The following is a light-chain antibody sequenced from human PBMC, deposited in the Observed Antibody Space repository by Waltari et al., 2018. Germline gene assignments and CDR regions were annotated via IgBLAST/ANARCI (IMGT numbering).Light chain of an antibody. CDR3: SSQSSNDVVL. CDR1: SNDVGGYNS. CDR2: AVS. Sequence: QSALTQPASVSGSPGQSVTIFCAGTSNDVGGYNSVSWYQEHPGQAPRVIIYAVSDRPSGVSDRFSGSKAGNTASLTISGLQADDEADYYCSSQSSNDVVLFGGGTKLTVL. V-gene: IGLV2-14*01. J-gene: IGLJ2*01.